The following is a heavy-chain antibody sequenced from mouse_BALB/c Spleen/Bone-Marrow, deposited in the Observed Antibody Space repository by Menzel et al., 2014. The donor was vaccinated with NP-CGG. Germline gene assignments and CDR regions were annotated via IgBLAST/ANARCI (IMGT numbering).Heavy chain of an antibody. D-gene: IGHD1-1*02. CDR3: ARHGGFGNYFDY. CDR1: GFTFSSYY. V-gene: IGHV5-6-2*01. Sequence: EVQRVESGGGLVKLGGSLKLSCAVSGFTFSSYYMSWVRQTPEKRLELVAAINSNGGSAYYPDTVKGRFTISRDNAKNTLFLQMSSLKSEDTALYYCARHGGFGNYFDYWGQGTTLTVSS. CDR2: INSNGGSA. J-gene: IGHJ2*01.